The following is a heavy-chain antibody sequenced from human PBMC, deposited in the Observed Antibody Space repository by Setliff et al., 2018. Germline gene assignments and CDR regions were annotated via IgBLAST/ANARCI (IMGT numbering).Heavy chain of an antibody. J-gene: IGHJ3*02. V-gene: IGHV4-38-2*02. CDR3: ARDGGDGYGVDAYAGGGFDI. CDR1: GYSISSPHY. CDR2: INHSGNT. Sequence: PSETLSLTCAVSGYSISSPHYWGWIRQPPGKGLEWIGSINHSGNTYYNPSLKSRVTISVDTSNNQFSLKLTSVTAADTAVYYCARDGGDGYGVDAYAGGGFDIGGQGTMVTVSS. D-gene: IGHD4-17*01.